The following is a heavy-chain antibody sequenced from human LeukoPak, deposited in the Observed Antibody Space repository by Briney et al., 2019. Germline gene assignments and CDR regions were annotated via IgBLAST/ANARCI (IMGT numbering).Heavy chain of an antibody. D-gene: IGHD4-17*01. CDR3: AKGSFYGDYDGLGAFDI. V-gene: IGHV3-23*01. J-gene: IGHJ3*02. CDR2: ISGSGGST. Sequence: GGSLRLSCAASGFTFSSYGMSWVRQAPGKGLEWVSAISGSGGSTYYADSVKGRFTISRDNAKNSLYLQMNSLRAEDMALYYCAKGSFYGDYDGLGAFDIWGQGTMVTVSS. CDR1: GFTFSSYG.